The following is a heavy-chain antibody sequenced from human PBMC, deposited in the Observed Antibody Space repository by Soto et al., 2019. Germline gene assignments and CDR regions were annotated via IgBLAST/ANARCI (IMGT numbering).Heavy chain of an antibody. Sequence: RGLEWVSSISSSSSYIYYADSVKGRFTISRDNAKNSLYLQMNSLRAEDTAVYYCVIPGVVVIPAADDAFDFWGKRTIVIV. CDR3: VIPGVVVIPAADDAFDF. D-gene: IGHD2-2*01. CDR2: ISSSSSYI. J-gene: IGHJ3*01. V-gene: IGHV3-21*01.